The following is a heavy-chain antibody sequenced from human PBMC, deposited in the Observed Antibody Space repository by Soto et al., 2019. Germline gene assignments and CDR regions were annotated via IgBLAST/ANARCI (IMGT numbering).Heavy chain of an antibody. Sequence: SETLSLTCAVSGFSISSDSYWGWMRQSPGKGLEWIGTLSHSGRTFYNPPLKSRVTISADTTKNQFSLSLTSVTAADTAVYYCGHLKTDTEVTPAPPLFDSWGQGTLVTVSS. J-gene: IGHJ4*02. V-gene: IGHV4-38-2*01. D-gene: IGHD2-2*01. CDR2: LSHSGRT. CDR1: GFSISSDSY. CDR3: GHLKTDTEVTPAPPLFDS.